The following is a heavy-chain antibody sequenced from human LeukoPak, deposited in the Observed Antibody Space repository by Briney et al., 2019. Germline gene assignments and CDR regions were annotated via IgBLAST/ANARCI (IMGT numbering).Heavy chain of an antibody. V-gene: IGHV1-8*01. D-gene: IGHD3-3*01. CDR3: ARGRTGRFLEWLSKNYYFDY. Sequence: ASVNVSCKASGYTFTSYDINWVRQATGQGLEWMGWMNPNSGNTGYAQKFQGRVTMTRNTSISTAYMELSSLRSEDTAVYYCARGRTGRFLEWLSKNYYFDYWGQGTLVTVSS. CDR1: GYTFTSYD. J-gene: IGHJ4*02. CDR2: MNPNSGNT.